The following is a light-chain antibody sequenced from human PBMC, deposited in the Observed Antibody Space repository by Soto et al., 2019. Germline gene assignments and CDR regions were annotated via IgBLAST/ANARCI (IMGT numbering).Light chain of an antibody. CDR3: QQYGTSPRT. J-gene: IGKJ1*01. CDR1: QDIRSH. Sequence: ENVLTQSPGTLSMSPGERVTLSCRASQDIRSHLAWYQQKPGQAPRLLIFDASSRATGIPDRFSGSGSGTDFTLSISRLAPEDFAVYYCQQYGTSPRTFGQGTRVEIK. CDR2: DAS. V-gene: IGKV3-20*01.